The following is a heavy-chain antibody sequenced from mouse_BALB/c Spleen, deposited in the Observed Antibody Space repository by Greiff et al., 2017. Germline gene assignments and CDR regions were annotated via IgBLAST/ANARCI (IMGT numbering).Heavy chain of an antibody. D-gene: IGHD2-3*01. CDR3: ARYDGYLRFDY. Sequence: EVQLQQSGPELVKPGASVKISCKASGYTFTDYNMHWVKQSHGKSLEWIGYIYPYNGGTGYNQKFKSKATLTVDNSSSTAYMELRSLTSEDSAVYYCARYDGYLRFDYWGQGTTLTVSS. CDR1: GYTFTDYN. CDR2: IYPYNGGT. V-gene: IGHV1S29*02. J-gene: IGHJ2*01.